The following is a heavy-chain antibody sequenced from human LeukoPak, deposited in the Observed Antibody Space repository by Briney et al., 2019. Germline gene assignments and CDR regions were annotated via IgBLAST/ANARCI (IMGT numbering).Heavy chain of an antibody. CDR2: IIPILGIA. Sequence: SVKVSCKASGGTFSSYAISWVRQAPGQGLEWMGRIIPILGIANYAQKFQGRVTITADKSTSTAYMELSSLRSEDTAVYYCARDPAGYSSGWYWFDPWGQGTLVTVSS. D-gene: IGHD6-19*01. J-gene: IGHJ5*02. CDR3: ARDPAGYSSGWYWFDP. CDR1: GGTFSSYA. V-gene: IGHV1-69*04.